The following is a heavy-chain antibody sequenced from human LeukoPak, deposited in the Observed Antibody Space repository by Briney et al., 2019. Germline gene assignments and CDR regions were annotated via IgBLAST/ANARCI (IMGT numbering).Heavy chain of an antibody. CDR2: ISGSGGST. Sequence: GGSLRLSCAASGFTFSSYAMSWVRQAPGKGLEWVSVISGSGGSTDYADSVKGRFTISRDNSKNTLYLQMNSLRAEDTAVYYCAKALEPGSDRNAFDIWGQGTMVTVSS. CDR1: GFTFSSYA. CDR3: AKALEPGSDRNAFDI. J-gene: IGHJ3*02. D-gene: IGHD1-1*01. V-gene: IGHV3-23*01.